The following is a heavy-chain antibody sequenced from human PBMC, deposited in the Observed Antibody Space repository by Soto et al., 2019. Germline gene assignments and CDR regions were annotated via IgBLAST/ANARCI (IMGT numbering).Heavy chain of an antibody. CDR1: GGTFSSYA. D-gene: IGHD3-22*01. Sequence: QVQLVQSGAEVKKPGSSVKVSCKASGGTFSSYAISWVRQAPGQGLEWMGGIISIFGTANYAQKFQGRVTITADESTSTAYMELSSLRSEDTAVYYCAREDGYYYDRQDAFDIWGQGTMVTVSS. J-gene: IGHJ3*02. CDR3: AREDGYYYDRQDAFDI. V-gene: IGHV1-69*01. CDR2: IISIFGTA.